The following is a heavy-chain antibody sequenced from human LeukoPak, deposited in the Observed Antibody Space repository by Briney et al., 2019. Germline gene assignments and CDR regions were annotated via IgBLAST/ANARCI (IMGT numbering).Heavy chain of an antibody. V-gene: IGHV3-43*01. CDR3: ARLYISTSYVPYFDY. CDR2: ISRNGAAT. J-gene: IGHJ4*02. Sequence: GGSLRLSCAASGLIFDDYTMHWVRQAPGKGLEWVSLISRNGAATKYADSVRGRFTVSRDNSKNSLYLQMNSLRAEDTALYYCARLYISTSYVPYFDYWGQGTLVTVSS. CDR1: GLIFDDYT. D-gene: IGHD6-13*01.